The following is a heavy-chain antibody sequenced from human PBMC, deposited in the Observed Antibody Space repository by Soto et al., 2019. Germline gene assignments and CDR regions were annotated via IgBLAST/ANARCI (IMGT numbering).Heavy chain of an antibody. CDR2: ITGNGGST. D-gene: IGHD6-19*01. CDR3: AKDRFWDIGVAEYNWFDP. CDR1: GFTFSSYA. J-gene: IGHJ5*02. Sequence: GGSLRLSCAASGFTFSSYAMSWVRQAPGKGLEWVSSITGNGGSTYYADSVKGRLTISRDNSKSTLYLQMNSLRAEDTAVYHCAKDRFWDIGVAEYNWFDPWGQGTLVTVSS. V-gene: IGHV3-23*01.